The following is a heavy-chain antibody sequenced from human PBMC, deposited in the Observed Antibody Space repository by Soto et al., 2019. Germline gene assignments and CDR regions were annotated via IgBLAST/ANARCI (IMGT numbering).Heavy chain of an antibody. CDR2: ISPSGDST. CDR3: ARSSGTYFDY. Sequence: ASVKVSCTAFGYTFTNYYMHWVRQAPGQGLEWMGVISPSGDSTTYAQRFQGKITMTRDTSTSTLYMELSSLRSDDTAVYRCARSSGTYFDYWGQGSPVTVSS. D-gene: IGHD1-1*01. J-gene: IGHJ4*02. V-gene: IGHV1-46*01. CDR1: GYTFTNYY.